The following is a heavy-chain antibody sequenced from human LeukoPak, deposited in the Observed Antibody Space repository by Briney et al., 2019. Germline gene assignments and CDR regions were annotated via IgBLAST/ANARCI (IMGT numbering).Heavy chain of an antibody. Sequence: GGSLRLSCAASGFTFSSYEMHWVRQAPGKGLEWVSYISSSDSTIYYADSVKGRFTISRDNAKNSLYLQMNSLRAEDTAVFYCARDYGGSSPFDYWGQGTLVTVSS. CDR3: ARDYGGSSPFDY. J-gene: IGHJ4*02. D-gene: IGHD4-23*01. CDR1: GFTFSSYE. V-gene: IGHV3-48*03. CDR2: ISSSDSTI.